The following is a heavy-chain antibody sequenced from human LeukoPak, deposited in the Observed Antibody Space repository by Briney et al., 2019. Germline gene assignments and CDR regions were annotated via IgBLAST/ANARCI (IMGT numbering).Heavy chain of an antibody. D-gene: IGHD2-2*01. V-gene: IGHV6-1*01. CDR3: ARRLTQYDCFDP. Sequence: SQTLSLTCAISGDSFSSNSVTWNWIRQSPSRGLEWLGRTYYRSTWYNDFAVSVRGRITVNPDTSKNQFSLHLNSVTPEDTAVYYCARRLTQYDCFDPWGQGILVTVSS. J-gene: IGHJ5*02. CDR1: GDSFSSNSVT. CDR2: TYYRSTWYN.